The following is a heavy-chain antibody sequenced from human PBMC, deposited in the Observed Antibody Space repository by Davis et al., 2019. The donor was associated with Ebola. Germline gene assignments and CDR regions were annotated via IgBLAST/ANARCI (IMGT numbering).Heavy chain of an antibody. CDR1: GFTASAFW. J-gene: IGHJ4*02. V-gene: IGHV3-7*01. CDR2: IKEDGNEK. D-gene: IGHD1-1*01. Sequence: GESLKISCAASGFTASAFWMGWVRLAPGKGLEWVANIKEDGNEKYYLDSVEGRFTISRDNAKNSLYLEMTRLRAEDTAVYYCARDATGTTFDSWGQGTLVTVSS. CDR3: ARDATGTTFDS.